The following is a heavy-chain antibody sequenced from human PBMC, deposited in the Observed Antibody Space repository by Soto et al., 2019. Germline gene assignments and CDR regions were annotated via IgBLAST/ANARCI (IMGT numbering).Heavy chain of an antibody. CDR3: ARDRGQQLVKARYYYYGMDV. J-gene: IGHJ6*02. V-gene: IGHV3-21*01. CDR1: GFTFSSYS. Sequence: GGSLRLSCAASGFTFSSYSMNWVRQAPGKGLEWVSSISSSSSYIYYADSVKGRFTISRDNAKNSLYLQMNSLRAEDTAVYYCARDRGQQLVKARYYYYGMDVWGQGTTVTVSS. D-gene: IGHD6-13*01. CDR2: ISSSSSYI.